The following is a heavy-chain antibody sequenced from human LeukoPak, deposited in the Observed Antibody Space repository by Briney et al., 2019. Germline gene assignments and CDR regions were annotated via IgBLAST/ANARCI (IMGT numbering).Heavy chain of an antibody. Sequence: PGGSLRLSCAASGFTFSSYGMHWVRQAPGKGLEWVAVISYDGSNKYYADSVKGRFTISRDNSKNTLYLQMNSLRAEDTAVYYCAKDYDSSGNYYLDYWGQGTLVTVSS. D-gene: IGHD3-22*01. CDR1: GFTFSSYG. J-gene: IGHJ4*02. CDR2: ISYDGSNK. CDR3: AKDYDSSGNYYLDY. V-gene: IGHV3-30*18.